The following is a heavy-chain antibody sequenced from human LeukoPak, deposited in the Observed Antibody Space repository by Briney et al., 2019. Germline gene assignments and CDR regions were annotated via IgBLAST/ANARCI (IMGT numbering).Heavy chain of an antibody. J-gene: IGHJ4*02. CDR2: IYYSGST. Sequence: SETLSLTCTVSGGSISSYYWSWIRQPPGKGLEWIGYIYYSGSTNYNPSLKSRVTISVDRSKNQFSLKLSSVTAADTAVYYCARGYIAASDYWGQGTLVTVSS. CDR1: GGSISSYY. CDR3: ARGYIAASDY. D-gene: IGHD6-6*01. V-gene: IGHV4-59*12.